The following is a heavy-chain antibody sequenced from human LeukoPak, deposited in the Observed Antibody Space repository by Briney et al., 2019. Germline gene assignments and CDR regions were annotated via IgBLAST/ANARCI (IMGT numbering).Heavy chain of an antibody. J-gene: IGHJ4*02. Sequence: PSETLSLTCAVYGGSFSGYHWSWIRQPPGKGLEWIGSIYYSGSTYYNPSLKSRVTISVDTSKNQFSLKLSSVTAADTAVYYCARHIAVYSSGWCDYWGQGTLVTVSS. CDR2: IYYSGST. CDR1: GGSFSGYH. CDR3: ARHIAVYSSGWCDY. V-gene: IGHV4-34*01. D-gene: IGHD6-19*01.